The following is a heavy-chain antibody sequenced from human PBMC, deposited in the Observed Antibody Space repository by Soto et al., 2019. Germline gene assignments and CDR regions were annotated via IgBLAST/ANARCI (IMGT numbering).Heavy chain of an antibody. J-gene: IGHJ4*02. CDR3: AKDLFGESY. CDR1: GFTFSSYG. V-gene: IGHV3-30*18. Sequence: QVQLVESGGGVVQPGRSLRLSCAASGFTFSSYGMHWVRQAPGKGLAWVAVISYDGSNKYYADSVKGRFTISRDNSKNTLYLQMNSLRAEDTAVYYCAKDLFGESYWGQGTLVTVSS. D-gene: IGHD3-10*01. CDR2: ISYDGSNK.